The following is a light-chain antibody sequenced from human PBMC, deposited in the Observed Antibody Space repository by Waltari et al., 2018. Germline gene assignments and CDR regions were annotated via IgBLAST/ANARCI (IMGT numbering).Light chain of an antibody. CDR3: QQYNNWPFT. J-gene: IGKJ2*01. CDR2: GAS. Sequence: EIVMTQSPVTLSVSPGERATLSCRASQSVDNNLAWYQQNPGQAPRLLIYGASTRATGIAARFSGSGSGTEFTFTISSLQSEDFAVYYCQQYNNWPFTFGRGTKLELK. V-gene: IGKV3-15*01. CDR1: QSVDNN.